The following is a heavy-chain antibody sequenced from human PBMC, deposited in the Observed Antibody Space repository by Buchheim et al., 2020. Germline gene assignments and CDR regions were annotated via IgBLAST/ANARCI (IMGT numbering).Heavy chain of an antibody. D-gene: IGHD6-19*01. CDR2: IIGSGGST. Sequence: EVQLLESGGGLVQPGGSLRLSCAASGFTFSSYAMSWVRQAPGKGLEWFSAIIGSGGSTYYADSVKGRFTISRANSKNTLYLQMNSLRAEDTAVYYCAKDNERIAVAGKGAFDYWGQGTL. CDR1: GFTFSSYA. V-gene: IGHV3-23*01. J-gene: IGHJ4*02. CDR3: AKDNERIAVAGKGAFDY.